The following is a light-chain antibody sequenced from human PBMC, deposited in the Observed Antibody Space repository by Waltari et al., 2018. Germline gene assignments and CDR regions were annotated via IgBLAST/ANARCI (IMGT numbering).Light chain of an antibody. Sequence: QAGLTQPPSVSKGLRQTATLTCTGTTNNVGTQRTASLQHNHGHPPKLLAYRNNDRPSGISERCSASRSGSTASLTIPGLQPEDEADYYCSAWDTSLTAWVFGGGTKLTVL. CDR1: TNNVGTQR. CDR3: SAWDTSLTAWV. V-gene: IGLV10-54*04. CDR2: RNN. J-gene: IGLJ3*02.